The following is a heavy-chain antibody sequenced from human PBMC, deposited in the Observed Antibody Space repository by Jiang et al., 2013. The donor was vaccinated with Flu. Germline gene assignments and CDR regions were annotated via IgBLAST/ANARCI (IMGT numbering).Heavy chain of an antibody. V-gene: IGHV1-69*04. J-gene: IGHJ4*02. D-gene: IGHD3-10*01. CDR3: ARAGYYGSGIKRNYFDY. CDR2: IIPILGIA. CDR1: GGTFSSYA. Sequence: GAEVKKPGSSVKVSCKASGGTFSSYAISWVRQAPGQGLEWMGRIIPILGIANYAQKFQGRVTITADKSTSTAYMELSSLRSEDTAVYYCARAGYYGSGIKRNYFDYWGQGTLVTVSS.